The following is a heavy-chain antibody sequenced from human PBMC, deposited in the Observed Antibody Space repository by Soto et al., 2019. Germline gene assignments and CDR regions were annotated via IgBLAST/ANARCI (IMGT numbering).Heavy chain of an antibody. CDR2: ISGNGGRT. J-gene: IGHJ3*01. D-gene: IGHD4-17*01. V-gene: IGHV3-23*01. CDR3: ARDPNGDYLGDFDF. CDR1: GFTFSTYF. Sequence: EVQLLEPGGGLVQPGGSLRLSCAASGFTFSTYFITWVRQAPGKGLDWVSSISGNGGRTFYADSVKGRFTISRDNSKNTLYLQMNSLRAEDTAVYYCARDPNGDYLGDFDFWGQKTMVTVSS.